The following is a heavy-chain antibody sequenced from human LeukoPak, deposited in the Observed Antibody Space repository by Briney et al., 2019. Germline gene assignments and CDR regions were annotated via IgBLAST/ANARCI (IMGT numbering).Heavy chain of an antibody. CDR1: GGLIYRYY. CDR3: ARARDGDNSGAEY. V-gene: IGHV4-59*01. D-gene: IGHD5-24*01. CDR2: IYYSGST. Sequence: SETQTLPCTVSGGLIYRYYWRWPRHPPGKGLEWIGYIYYSGSTNYNPSLKSRVTISVDTSKTQFPLKLSSVTAADTAVYYCARARDGDNSGAEYWGQGTLVTVSS. J-gene: IGHJ4*02.